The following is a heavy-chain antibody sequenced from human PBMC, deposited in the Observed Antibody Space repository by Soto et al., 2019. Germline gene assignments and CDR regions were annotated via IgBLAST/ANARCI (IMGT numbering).Heavy chain of an antibody. CDR1: GFTFSSYA. CDR2: ISGSGGST. Sequence: GGSLRLSCAASGFTFSSYAMSWFRQAPGKGLEWVSAISGSGGSTYYADSVKGRFTISRDNSKNTLYLQMNSLRAEDAAVYYCARDFGKSRWGNAFDIWGQGTMVTVSS. J-gene: IGHJ3*02. CDR3: ARDFGKSRWGNAFDI. D-gene: IGHD3-16*01. V-gene: IGHV3-23*01.